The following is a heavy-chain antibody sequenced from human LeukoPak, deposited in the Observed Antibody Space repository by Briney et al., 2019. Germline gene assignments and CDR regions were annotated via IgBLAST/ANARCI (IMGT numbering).Heavy chain of an antibody. J-gene: IGHJ4*02. CDR2: IKQDGSEK. D-gene: IGHD6-13*01. CDR1: GFPLSSYW. Sequence: GGSLRLSCAASGFPLSSYWVGWVRKAPGKGLEWVANIKQDGSEKYYVDSVKGRFTISRDNTKNSLYLQMNSLRAEDTAVYYCARETSYLAATAVYWGQGTLVTVSS. CDR3: ARETSYLAATAVY. V-gene: IGHV3-7*03.